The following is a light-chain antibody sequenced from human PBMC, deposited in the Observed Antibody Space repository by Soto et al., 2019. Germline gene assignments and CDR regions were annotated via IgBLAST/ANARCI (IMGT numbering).Light chain of an antibody. V-gene: IGLV1-40*01. Sequence: QSVLTQPPSVSGAPGQRVTISCTGSSSNIGAGYVVHWYQQLPGTAPKLLIYGNSNRPSGVPDRFSGSKSGTSASLAISGLQAEDEAVYYCQSYDSSLSGSVFGGWTKLTVL. CDR1: SSNIGAGYV. CDR2: GNS. J-gene: IGLJ2*01. CDR3: QSYDSSLSGSV.